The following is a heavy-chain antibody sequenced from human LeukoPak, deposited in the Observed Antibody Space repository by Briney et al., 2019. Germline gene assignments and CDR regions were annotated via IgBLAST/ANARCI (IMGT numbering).Heavy chain of an antibody. CDR2: ISTSSSYI. CDR1: GFSFSSYS. CDR3: ARGASVVAGNDNAFDI. J-gene: IGHJ3*02. Sequence: PGGSLRLSCAASGFSFSSYSINWVRQAPGKGLEWVSSISTSSSYIYYADSVKGRFTISRDNAKKSLYLQMNSLRADDTAVYYCARGASVVAGNDNAFDIWGQGTMVTVSS. V-gene: IGHV3-21*01. D-gene: IGHD6-19*01.